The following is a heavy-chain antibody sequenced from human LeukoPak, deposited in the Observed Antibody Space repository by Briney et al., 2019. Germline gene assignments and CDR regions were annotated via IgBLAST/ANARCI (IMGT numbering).Heavy chain of an antibody. D-gene: IGHD6-19*01. Sequence: GGSLRHSCAVSGITLSNYGMSWVRQAPGKGREWVSGISGSGGSTYYAHSVKGRFTISRDNSKNTLYLQMNTLRVEDTAVYYCERGWGGSGWYDYWGQGALVTVSS. CDR3: ERGWGGSGWYDY. V-gene: IGHV3-23*01. CDR2: ISGSGGST. CDR1: GITLSNYG. J-gene: IGHJ4*02.